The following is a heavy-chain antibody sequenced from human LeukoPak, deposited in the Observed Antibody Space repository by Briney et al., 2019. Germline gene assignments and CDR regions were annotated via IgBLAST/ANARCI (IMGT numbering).Heavy chain of an antibody. J-gene: IGHJ2*01. CDR2: ISSSSLTI. D-gene: IGHD4-17*01. Sequence: GGSLRLSCAASGFTVSSNYMSWVRQAPGKGLEWVSFISSSSLTIYYADSVKGRFTISRDNAKNSLYLQVNSLRDEDTAVYYCAKDMGFGDSVYWYFDLWGRGTLVTVSS. CDR3: AKDMGFGDSVYWYFDL. V-gene: IGHV3-48*02. CDR1: GFTVSSNY.